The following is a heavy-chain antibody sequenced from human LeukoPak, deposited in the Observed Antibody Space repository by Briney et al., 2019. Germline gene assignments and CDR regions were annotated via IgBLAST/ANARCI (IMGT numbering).Heavy chain of an antibody. V-gene: IGHV4-4*02. CDR3: ARAVDSSGFSCFQH. Sequence: SETLSLTCAVSAGSISISNWWSWVRQPPGKGLEWIGEIYHSGSTNYNPSLKSRVTISVDTSKNQFSLKLNSVTAADTAVYYRARAVDSSGFSCFQHWGQDTLVTVSS. CDR1: AGSISISNW. J-gene: IGHJ1*01. D-gene: IGHD3-22*01. CDR2: IYHSGST.